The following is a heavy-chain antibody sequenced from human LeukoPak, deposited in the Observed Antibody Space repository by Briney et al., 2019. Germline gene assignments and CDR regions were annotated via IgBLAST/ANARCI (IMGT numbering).Heavy chain of an antibody. CDR1: GFTFSSYS. Sequence: GGSLRLSCAASGFTFSSYSMNWVRQAPGKGLEWVSSISSSSSYIYYADSVKGRFTISRDNAKNTLHLQMNSLRAEDTAVYYCAKEDYSYGSGRNAFDIWGQGTMVTVSS. CDR2: ISSSSSYI. CDR3: AKEDYSYGSGRNAFDI. D-gene: IGHD3-10*01. V-gene: IGHV3-21*01. J-gene: IGHJ3*02.